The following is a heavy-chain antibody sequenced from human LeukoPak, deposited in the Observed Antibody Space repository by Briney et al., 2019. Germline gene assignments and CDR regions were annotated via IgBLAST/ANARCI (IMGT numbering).Heavy chain of an antibody. Sequence: SETLSLTCTVSGGSISSYYWSWIRQPPGKGLEWIGYIYYTGSTNCNPSLKSRVTISVDMSKNQFSLKLSSVTAADTAVYYCARRAAATYYYYYMDVWGKGTTVTVSS. CDR1: GGSISSYY. J-gene: IGHJ6*03. CDR3: ARRAAATYYYYYMDV. V-gene: IGHV4-59*01. CDR2: IYYTGST. D-gene: IGHD2-15*01.